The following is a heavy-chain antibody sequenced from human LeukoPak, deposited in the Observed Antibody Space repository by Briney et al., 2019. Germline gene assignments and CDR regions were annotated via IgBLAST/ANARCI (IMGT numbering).Heavy chain of an antibody. CDR1: GGSISSGSYY. J-gene: IGHJ4*02. Sequence: PSETLSLTCTVSGGSISSGSYYWSWIRQPAGKGLEWIGRIYTSGSTNYNPSLKSRVTISVDTSKNQFSLKLSSVTAADTAVYYCATAGGSSSRTFDYWGQGTLVTVSS. CDR2: IYTSGST. V-gene: IGHV4-61*02. D-gene: IGHD6-6*01. CDR3: ATAGGSSSRTFDY.